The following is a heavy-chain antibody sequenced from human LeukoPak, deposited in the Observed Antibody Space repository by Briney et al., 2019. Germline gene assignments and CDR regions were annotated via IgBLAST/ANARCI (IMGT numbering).Heavy chain of an antibody. CDR3: ARDLPYSSSYSFDY. D-gene: IGHD6-13*01. CDR2: IYYSGST. V-gene: IGHV4-59*12. Sequence: SETLSLTCTVSGGSISSYYWSWIRQPPGKGLEWIGNIYYSGSTNYNPSLKSRVTISVDTSKNQFSLKLSSVTAADTAVYYCARDLPYSSSYSFDYWGQGTLVTVSS. J-gene: IGHJ4*02. CDR1: GGSISSYY.